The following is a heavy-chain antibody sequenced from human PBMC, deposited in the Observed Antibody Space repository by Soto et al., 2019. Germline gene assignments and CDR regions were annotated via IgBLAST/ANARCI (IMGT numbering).Heavy chain of an antibody. CDR2: IYWYDDK. J-gene: IGHJ2*01. V-gene: IGHV2-5*01. Sequence: ITVKESGPTLVRPTQTLTLSCTFSGFSLRTSGVGVGWIRQPPGKALEWLALIYWYDDKRYSPSLKSRLTITKDTSTNQVVLTMPNIDHVDTATYYCAHRRGGGWYFDLWGRGTLVTVSS. CDR1: GFSLRTSGVG. CDR3: AHRRGGGWYFDL. D-gene: IGHD3-16*01.